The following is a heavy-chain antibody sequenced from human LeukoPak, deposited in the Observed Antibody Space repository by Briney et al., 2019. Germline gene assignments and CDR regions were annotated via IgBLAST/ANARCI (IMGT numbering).Heavy chain of an antibody. J-gene: IGHJ4*02. CDR1: GGTFSSYA. CDR3: ARDIYSYGNYFDY. D-gene: IGHD5-18*01. CDR2: IIPIFGTA. Sequence: SVKDSCKASGGTFSSYAISWVRQAPGQGLEWMGGIIPIFGTANYAQKFQGRVTIAADKSTSTAYMELSSLRSEDTAVYYCARDIYSYGNYFDYWGQGTLVTVSS. V-gene: IGHV1-69*06.